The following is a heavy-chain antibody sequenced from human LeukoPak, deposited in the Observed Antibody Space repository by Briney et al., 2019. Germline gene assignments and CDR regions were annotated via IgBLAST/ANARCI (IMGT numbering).Heavy chain of an antibody. CDR1: GFTFSSYG. V-gene: IGHV3-23*01. CDR2: ISGSGGST. J-gene: IGHJ3*02. Sequence: GGSLRLSCAASGFTFSSYGMSWVRQAPGKGLEWVSAISGSGGSTYYADSVKGRFTISRDNSKNTLYLQMNSLRAEDTAVYYCAKDLVVVPAARGPHAFDIWGQGTMVTVSS. D-gene: IGHD2-2*01. CDR3: AKDLVVVPAARGPHAFDI.